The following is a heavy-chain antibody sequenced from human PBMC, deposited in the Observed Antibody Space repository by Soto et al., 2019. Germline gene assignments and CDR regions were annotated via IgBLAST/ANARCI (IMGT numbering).Heavy chain of an antibody. CDR3: ARARESSWYPMFRHYYYYGMDV. D-gene: IGHD6-13*01. CDR2: INHSGST. Sequence: QVQLQQWGAGLLKPSETLSLTCAVYGGSFSGYYWSWIRQPPGKGLEWIREINHSGSTNYNPSLKSRVTISVDTSKNQFSLKLSSVTAADTAVYYCARARESSWYPMFRHYYYYGMDVWGQGTTVTVSS. J-gene: IGHJ6*02. CDR1: GGSFSGYY. V-gene: IGHV4-34*01.